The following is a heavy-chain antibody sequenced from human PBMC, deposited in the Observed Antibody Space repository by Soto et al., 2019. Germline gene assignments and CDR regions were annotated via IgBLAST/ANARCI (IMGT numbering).Heavy chain of an antibody. D-gene: IGHD2-21*02. V-gene: IGHV1-69*12. Sequence: QVQLVQSGAEVKKPGSSVKVSCKASGGTFSSYAISWVRQAPGQGLEWMGGIIPIFGTANYAQKFQGRVTITEDESTRTAYMELSSVRSEDRAVYYCARGVVTGYYYYDGMCVWGQGTTVAVSS. CDR2: IIPIFGTA. J-gene: IGHJ6*02. CDR1: GGTFSSYA. CDR3: ARGVVTGYYYYDGMCV.